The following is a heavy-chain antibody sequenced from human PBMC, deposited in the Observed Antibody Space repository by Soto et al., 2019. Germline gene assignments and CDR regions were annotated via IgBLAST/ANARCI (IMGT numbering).Heavy chain of an antibody. V-gene: IGHV1-46*03. J-gene: IGHJ4*02. Sequence: ASVKVSCKASGYTFTSYYMHWVRQAPGQGLEWMGIINPSGGSTSYAQKFQGRVTMTRDTSTSTVYMELSSLRSEDTAVYYCARGLTSITMVRGVIITHKYFDYWGQGTLVTVSS. CDR3: ARGLTSITMVRGVIITHKYFDY. D-gene: IGHD3-10*01. CDR1: GYTFTSYY. CDR2: INPSGGST.